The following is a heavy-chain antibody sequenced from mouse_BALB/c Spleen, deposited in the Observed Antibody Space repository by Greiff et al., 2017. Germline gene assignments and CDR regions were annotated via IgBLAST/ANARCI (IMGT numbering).Heavy chain of an antibody. J-gene: IGHJ2*01. CDR1: GYTFTDYY. CDR3: ARGLGYYGSTGY. D-gene: IGHD1-1*01. V-gene: IGHV1-77*01. Sequence: QVQLKQSGAELARPGASVKLSCKASGYTFTDYYINWVKQRTGQGLEWIGEIYPGSGNTYYNEKFKGKATLTADKSSSTAYMQLSSLTSEDSAVYFCARGLGYYGSTGYWGQGTTLTVSS. CDR2: IYPGSGNT.